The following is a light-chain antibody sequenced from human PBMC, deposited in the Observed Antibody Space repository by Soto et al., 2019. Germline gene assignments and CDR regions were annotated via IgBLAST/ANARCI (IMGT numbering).Light chain of an antibody. J-gene: IGKJ1*01. Sequence: EIVLTQSPGTLSLSPGERATLSCRASQSVSNNYLAWYQQKPGQAPRLLIYGASNMATGIPDRFSGSGSGTDFTLTISRLELEDFAVYYCQQYGSSGTFGQGTKVDIK. CDR1: QSVSNNY. CDR3: QQYGSSGT. V-gene: IGKV3-20*01. CDR2: GAS.